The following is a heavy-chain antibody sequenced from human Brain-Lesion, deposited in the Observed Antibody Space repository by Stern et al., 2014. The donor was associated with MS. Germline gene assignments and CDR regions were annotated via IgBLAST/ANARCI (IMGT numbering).Heavy chain of an antibody. J-gene: IGHJ3*02. CDR3: AKDGAGYYYDSSGAFDI. Sequence: EVQLVESGGGLVQPGRSLRLSCAASGFTFDDYAMHWVRQAQGKGLEWVSGISWNSGSIGYADSVKGRFTISRDNAKNSLYLQMNSLRAEDTALYYCAKDGAGYYYDSSGAFDIWGQGTMVTVSS. CDR2: ISWNSGSI. D-gene: IGHD3-22*01. V-gene: IGHV3-9*01. CDR1: GFTFDDYA.